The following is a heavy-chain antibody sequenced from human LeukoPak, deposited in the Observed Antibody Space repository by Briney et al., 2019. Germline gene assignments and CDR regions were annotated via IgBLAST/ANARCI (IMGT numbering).Heavy chain of an antibody. D-gene: IGHD3-10*01. V-gene: IGHV1-2*06. CDR3: ARSTMVRGVISFYFDY. J-gene: IGHJ4*02. CDR1: GYTFTSYG. CDR2: INPNSGGT. Sequence: GASVKVSCKASGYTFTSYGISWVRQAPGQGLEWMGRINPNSGGTNYAQKFQGRVTMTRDTSISTAYMELSRLRSDDTAVYYCARSTMVRGVISFYFDYWGQGTLVTVSP.